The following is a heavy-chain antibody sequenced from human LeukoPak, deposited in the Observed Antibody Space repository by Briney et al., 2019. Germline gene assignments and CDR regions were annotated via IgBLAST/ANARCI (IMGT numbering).Heavy chain of an antibody. CDR3: AKESHYYDFWSGYYQVYYYMDV. J-gene: IGHJ6*03. D-gene: IGHD3-3*01. Sequence: PGGSLRLSCAASGFTFEDYAMHWVRQAPGKGLEWVSLISWDGGSTYYADSVKGRFTISRDNSKNSLYLQMNSLRAEDTALYYCAKESHYYDFWSGYYQVYYYMDVWGKGTTVTVSS. CDR1: GFTFEDYA. CDR2: ISWDGGST. V-gene: IGHV3-43D*03.